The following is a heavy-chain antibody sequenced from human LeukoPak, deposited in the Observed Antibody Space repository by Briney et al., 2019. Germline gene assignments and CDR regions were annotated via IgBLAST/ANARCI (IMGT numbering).Heavy chain of an antibody. J-gene: IGHJ4*02. V-gene: IGHV3-49*04. CDR2: IRSKAYGGTT. CDR3: TRGGVGAPL. CDR1: GFTFGDYA. Sequence: GGSLRLSCTASGFTFGDYAMSWVRQAPGKGLAWVGFIRSKAYGGTTEDAASVKGRFTISRDDSKSIAYLQMNSLKTEDTAVYYCTRGGVGAPLWGQGTLVTVSS. D-gene: IGHD1-26*01.